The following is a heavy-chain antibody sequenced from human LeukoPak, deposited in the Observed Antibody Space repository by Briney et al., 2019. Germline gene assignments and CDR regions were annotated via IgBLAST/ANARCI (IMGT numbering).Heavy chain of an antibody. V-gene: IGHV4-34*01. CDR1: GGSFSGYY. Sequence: PSETLSLTCAVYGGSFSGYYWSWIRQPPGKGLEWIGEINHSGSTNYNPSLKSRVTISVDTSKNQFSLKLSSVTAADTAVYYCARGVLHPYWYFDLWGRGTLVTVSS. CDR2: INHSGST. D-gene: IGHD2/OR15-2a*01. CDR3: ARGVLHPYWYFDL. J-gene: IGHJ2*01.